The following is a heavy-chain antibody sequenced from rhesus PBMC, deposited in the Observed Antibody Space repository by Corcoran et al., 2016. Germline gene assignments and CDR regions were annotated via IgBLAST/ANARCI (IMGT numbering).Heavy chain of an antibody. D-gene: IGHD6-25*01. J-gene: IGHJ4*01. CDR3: TGDGYSGSWNY. CDR2: IKNKAEGGTA. CDR1: GFTFSTNW. V-gene: IGHV3-16*02. Sequence: EVQLVESGGGLVQPGGSLRLSCAASGFTFSTNWMSWVRQAPGKGLDWVGRIKNKAEGGTAVYAESVKGRFIISRDDSKNTLYLQMNSLKTEDTAVYYCTGDGYSGSWNYWGQGVLVTVSS.